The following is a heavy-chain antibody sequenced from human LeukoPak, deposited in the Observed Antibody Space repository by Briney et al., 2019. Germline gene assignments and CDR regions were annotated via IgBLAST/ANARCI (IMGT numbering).Heavy chain of an antibody. V-gene: IGHV3-7*03. CDR2: IKHDGSET. D-gene: IGHD2-8*01. Sequence: GGSLRLSCEGSGFTFSTYWMTWVRQAPGKGLEWVANIKHDGSETYYVDSVKGRFTISRDNSKNTLYLQMNSLRAEDTAVYYCAKHGIVLMVYAIGAFDIWGQGTMVTVSS. CDR1: GFTFSTYW. J-gene: IGHJ3*02. CDR3: AKHGIVLMVYAIGAFDI.